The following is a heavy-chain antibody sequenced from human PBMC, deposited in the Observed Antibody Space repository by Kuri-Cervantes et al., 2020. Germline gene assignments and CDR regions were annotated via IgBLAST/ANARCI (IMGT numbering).Heavy chain of an antibody. CDR2: ISYDGSNK. J-gene: IGHJ6*02. Sequence: GGSLRLSCAASGFTFSSYAMHLVRQAPGKGLEWVAVISYDGSNKYYADSVKGRFTISRDNSKNTLYLQINSLRDEDTAVYYCARDLPAPHIVVVPAADQKYYYYYGMDVWGQGTTVTVSS. V-gene: IGHV3-30-3*01. CDR3: ARDLPAPHIVVVPAADQKYYYYYGMDV. D-gene: IGHD2-2*01. CDR1: GFTFSSYA.